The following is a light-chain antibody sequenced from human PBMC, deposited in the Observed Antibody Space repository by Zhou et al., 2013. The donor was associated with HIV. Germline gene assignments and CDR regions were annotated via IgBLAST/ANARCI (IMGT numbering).Light chain of an antibody. J-gene: IGKJ3*01. CDR2: IAS. CDR3: QKYDNRPFT. CDR1: QDISNY. Sequence: DIQMTQSPSSLSAHVGDRVTITCHASQDISNYLAWYQQKPGKGPKLLIYIASTLQSGVPSRFSGGGSGTDFTLTINNLQPEDVATYYCQKYDNRPFTFGLGPKWIXN. V-gene: IGKV1-27*01.